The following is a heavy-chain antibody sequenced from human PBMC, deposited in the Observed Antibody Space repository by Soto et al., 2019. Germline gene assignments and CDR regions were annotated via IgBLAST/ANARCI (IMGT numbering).Heavy chain of an antibody. V-gene: IGHV1-18*01. J-gene: IGHJ1*01. CDR2: VSPKSGNT. CDR3: ARRRTVSSIGPLLV. D-gene: IGHD1-1*01. CDR1: GYNFFDYG. Sequence: QIQLVQSGAEVKKPGASVKVSCKASGYNFFDYGVSWVRQAPGQGLEWMGWVSPKSGNTDYARKVNSRVTMTTHTFTRTAYMELRGLRSDDPAVYYCARRRTVSSIGPLLVWGQGTLVSVSS.